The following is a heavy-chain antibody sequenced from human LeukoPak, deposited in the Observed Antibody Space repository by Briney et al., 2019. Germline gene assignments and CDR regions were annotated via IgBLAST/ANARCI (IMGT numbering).Heavy chain of an antibody. D-gene: IGHD1-26*01. CDR1: GFTFSSYA. Sequence: PGGSLRLSCAASGFTFSSYAMSWVRQAPGKGLEWVSAISGSGGSTYNADSVKGRFTISRDNSKNTLYLQMNSLRAEDTAVYYCAKDLLELLRYFDYWGQGTLVTASS. CDR2: ISGSGGST. CDR3: AKDLLELLRYFDY. J-gene: IGHJ4*02. V-gene: IGHV3-23*01.